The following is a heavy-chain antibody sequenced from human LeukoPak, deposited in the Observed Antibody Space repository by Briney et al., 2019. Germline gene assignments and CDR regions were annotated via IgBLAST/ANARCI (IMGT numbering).Heavy chain of an antibody. CDR3: ARPLDYGDYL. D-gene: IGHD4-17*01. V-gene: IGHV1-2*02. J-gene: IGHJ4*02. Sequence: ASVKVSCKASGYTFTVYYMHWVRQAPGQGLEWMGWINPNSGGTNCAQKFQGRVTMTRDTSISTAYMELSRLRSDDTAVYYCARPLDYGDYLWGQGTLVTASS. CDR2: INPNSGGT. CDR1: GYTFTVYY.